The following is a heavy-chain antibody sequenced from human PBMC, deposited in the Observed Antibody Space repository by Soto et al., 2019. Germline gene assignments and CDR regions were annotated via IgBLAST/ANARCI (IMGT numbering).Heavy chain of an antibody. Sequence: LRLSCAASGFSFRDYDMHWVRQRKGKGLEWVSALGAARDPYYVGSVKGRFSVSRDNAQNSLFLQMNNLRVDDTAVYFCARAYLGRLPRRADYYYAMDVWGRGTTVTVSS. CDR3: ARAYLGRLPRRADYYYAMDV. D-gene: IGHD1-26*01. CDR2: LGAARDP. J-gene: IGHJ6*02. CDR1: GFSFRDYD. V-gene: IGHV3-13*05.